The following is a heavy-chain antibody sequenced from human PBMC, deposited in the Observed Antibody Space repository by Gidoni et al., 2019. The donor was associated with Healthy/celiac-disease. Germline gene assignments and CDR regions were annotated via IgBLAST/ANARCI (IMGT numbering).Heavy chain of an antibody. CDR1: GFTLSDYY. V-gene: IGHV3-11*06. D-gene: IGHD6-13*01. CDR2: ISSSSSYT. CDR3: ARAGIAALEDGLDY. J-gene: IGHJ4*02. Sequence: QVQLVESGGGLLTPGGYLRLYCAPSGFTLSDYYMSWIRQAPGKGLEWVSDISSSSSYTNYADSVKVRFTISIYNAKNSLYLQMNSLRAEDTAVYYCARAGIAALEDGLDYWGQGTLVTVSS.